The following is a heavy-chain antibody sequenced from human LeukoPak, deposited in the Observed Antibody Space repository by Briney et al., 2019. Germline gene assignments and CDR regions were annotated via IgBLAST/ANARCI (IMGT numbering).Heavy chain of an antibody. CDR2: ISAYNGNT. D-gene: IGHD3-9*01. J-gene: IGHJ4*02. V-gene: IGHV1-18*04. CDR1: GYTFTGYY. CDR3: AILTGYYTTFDY. Sequence: RASVKVSCKASGYTFTGYYMHWVRQAPGQGLEWMGWISAYNGNTNYAQKLQGRVTMTTDTSTSTAYMELRSLRSDDTAVYYCAILTGYYTTFDYWGQGTLVTVSS.